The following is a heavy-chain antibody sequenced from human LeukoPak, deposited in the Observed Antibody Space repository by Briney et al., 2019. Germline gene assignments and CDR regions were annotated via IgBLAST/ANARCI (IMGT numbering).Heavy chain of an antibody. CDR3: ARDRGFWSGSNWFDP. CDR1: GYTFTGYY. Sequence: ASVKVSCKASGYTFTGYYMHWVRQAPGQGLEWMRRINPNSGGTNYAQKFQGRVTMTRDTSISTAYMELSRLRSDDTAVYYCARDRGFWSGSNWFDPWGQGTLVTVSS. CDR2: INPNSGGT. V-gene: IGHV1-2*06. J-gene: IGHJ5*02. D-gene: IGHD3-3*01.